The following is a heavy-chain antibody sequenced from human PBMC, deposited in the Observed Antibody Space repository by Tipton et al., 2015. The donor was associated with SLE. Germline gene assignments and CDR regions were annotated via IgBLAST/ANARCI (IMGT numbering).Heavy chain of an antibody. CDR3: ARGGGSYYDY. CDR1: GGSISGSSYY. V-gene: IGHV4-39*07. D-gene: IGHD1-26*01. CDR2: MYYSGST. J-gene: IGHJ4*02. Sequence: TLSLTCSVSGGSISGSSYYWGWIRQPPGKGLEWIGTMYYSGSTYYNPSLKSRVTISLDTSKNQFSLKVSSVTAADTAVYYCARGGGSYYDYWGQGRLVTVSS.